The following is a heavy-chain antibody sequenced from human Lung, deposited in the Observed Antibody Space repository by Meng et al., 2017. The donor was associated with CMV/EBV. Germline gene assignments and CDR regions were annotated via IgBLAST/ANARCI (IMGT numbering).Heavy chain of an antibody. CDR3: ARGTGYCSSTSCYPFDP. J-gene: IGHJ5*02. Sequence: SISGASYFWSWIRQPPGKGLEWIAYVYYGGGTNYNPSLKSRVTISVDTSKNQFSLKLSSVTAADTAVYYCARGTGYCSSTSCYPFDPWGQGTLVTVSS. CDR2: VYYGGGT. CDR1: SISGASYF. D-gene: IGHD2-2*01. V-gene: IGHV4-61*01.